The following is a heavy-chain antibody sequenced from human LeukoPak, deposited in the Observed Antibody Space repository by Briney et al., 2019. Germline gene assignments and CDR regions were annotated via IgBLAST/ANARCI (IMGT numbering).Heavy chain of an antibody. Sequence: GETLKISCKGSGYSFSNYWIGWVRQMPGKGLEWMGIIYPDESDTRYSPSFQGQVTISADKSISTAYLQWSSLKASDTAIYYCARHEGGGWYIDYWGQGTLVTVSS. V-gene: IGHV5-51*01. CDR3: ARHEGGGWYIDY. J-gene: IGHJ4*02. D-gene: IGHD6-19*01. CDR1: GYSFSNYW. CDR2: IYPDESDT.